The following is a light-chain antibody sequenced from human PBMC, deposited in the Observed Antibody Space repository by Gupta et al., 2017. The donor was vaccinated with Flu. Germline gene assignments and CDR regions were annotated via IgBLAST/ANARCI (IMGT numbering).Light chain of an antibody. J-gene: IGLJ3*02. CDR1: SGSIASND. V-gene: IGLV6-57*01. CDR3: QYYDSNNHRV. Sequence: FMRGDHQSGSESPGKMVTTSCTRSSGSIASNDVQWYQQRTGSSPTTVIYEDNQRPSGVPDRFSAYTHSSSESVSINISALKTEDDADYYCQYYDSNNHRVFGGGTKLTVL. CDR2: EDN.